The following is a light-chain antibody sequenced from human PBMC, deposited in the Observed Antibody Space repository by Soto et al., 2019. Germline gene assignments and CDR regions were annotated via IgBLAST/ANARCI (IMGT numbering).Light chain of an antibody. CDR1: QSVSSN. CDR2: GAS. V-gene: IGKV3-15*01. Sequence: EIVMTQTPATLSVSPGERATLSCRASQSVSSNLAWYQHKPGQAASLLIHGASTRATGIPARFSGSGSGTEVTLTISSLKSEDFAVYYCQQYNKWPLTFGGGTKVEIK. CDR3: QQYNKWPLT. J-gene: IGKJ4*01.